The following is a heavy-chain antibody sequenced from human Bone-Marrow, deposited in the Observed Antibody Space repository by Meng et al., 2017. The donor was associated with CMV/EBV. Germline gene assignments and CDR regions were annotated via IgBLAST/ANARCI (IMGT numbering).Heavy chain of an antibody. CDR1: GFTVTTKY. Sequence: GESLKISCAASGFTVTTKYMTWVRQAPEKGLEWVSLIYSGGTTYYADSVKGRFNLSRDNSKNTVYLQMNSLRHEDTATYYCAEAEQPADGLDVWGQGDTVNGAS. CDR3: AEAEQPADGLDV. J-gene: IGHJ6*02. D-gene: IGHD6-13*01. CDR2: IYSGGTT. V-gene: IGHV3-66*02.